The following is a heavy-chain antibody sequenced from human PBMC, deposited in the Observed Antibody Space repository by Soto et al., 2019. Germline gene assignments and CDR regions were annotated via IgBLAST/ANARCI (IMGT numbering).Heavy chain of an antibody. Sequence: SETLSLTCTVSGGSISSYYWSWIRQPPGKGLEWIGYIYYSGSINYNPSLKSRVTISVDTSKNQFSLKLSSVTAADTAVYYCARHPTYYDFWSGYYMDWFDPWGQGTLVTVSS. V-gene: IGHV4-59*08. J-gene: IGHJ5*02. CDR1: GGSISSYY. CDR2: IYYSGSI. CDR3: ARHPTYYDFWSGYYMDWFDP. D-gene: IGHD3-3*01.